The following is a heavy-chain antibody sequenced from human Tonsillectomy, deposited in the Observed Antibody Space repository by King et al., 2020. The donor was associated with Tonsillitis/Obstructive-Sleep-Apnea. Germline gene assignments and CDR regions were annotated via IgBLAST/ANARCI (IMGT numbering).Heavy chain of an antibody. D-gene: IGHD3-22*01. CDR3: ARDSRSHYYDTSGYYTFEY. CDR2: ISAYNGDT. Sequence: QLVQSGAEVKKPGASVKVSCKASGYTFTTYGISWVRQAPGQGLEWMGWISAYNGDTNYAQRLQDRVNMTTDTSTSTAYMVVRSLRSDDTAVYYCARDSRSHYYDTSGYYTFEYWGQGTLVTVSS. CDR1: GYTFTTYG. V-gene: IGHV1-18*01. J-gene: IGHJ4*02.